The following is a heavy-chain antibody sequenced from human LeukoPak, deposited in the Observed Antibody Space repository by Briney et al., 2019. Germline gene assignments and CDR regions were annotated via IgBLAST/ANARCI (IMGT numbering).Heavy chain of an antibody. Sequence: GGSLRLSCAASGFTFSNAWMSWARQAPGKGLEWVSVIYSGGSTYYADSVKGRFTISRDNSKNTLYLRMNSLRAEDTAVYYCARGQSFRYWGQGTLVTVSS. CDR3: ARGQSFRY. J-gene: IGHJ4*02. CDR2: IYSGGST. CDR1: GFTFSNAW. V-gene: IGHV3-53*01. D-gene: IGHD3-16*02.